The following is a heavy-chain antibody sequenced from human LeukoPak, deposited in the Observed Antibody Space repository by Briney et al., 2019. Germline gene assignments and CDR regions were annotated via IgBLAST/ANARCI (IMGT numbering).Heavy chain of an antibody. J-gene: IGHJ4*02. CDR1: GYTFTDYY. CDR3: ARGAGLFTMLRGVIN. D-gene: IGHD3-10*01. Sequence: GASVKVSCKASGYTFTDYYIHWVRQAPGQELEWMGRISPNNGGTNYAEKFQGRVTMTSDTSIGTAYMELSRLTSDDTAVFYCARGAGLFTMLRGVINWGQGTLVTVSS. CDR2: ISPNNGGT. V-gene: IGHV1-2*06.